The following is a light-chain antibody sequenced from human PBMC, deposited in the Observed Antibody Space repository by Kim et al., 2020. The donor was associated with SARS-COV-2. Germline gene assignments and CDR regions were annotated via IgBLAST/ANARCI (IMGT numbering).Light chain of an antibody. J-gene: IGKJ1*01. CDR2: AAS. CDR3: QQSYGIPRT. Sequence: ASGGDRVTIPCRASQSISSYLNWYQQKPGKVPKLLISAASSLQSGVPSRFSGSGSGTDFTLTISSLQPEDFATYYCQQSYGIPRTFGQGTKVDIK. V-gene: IGKV1-39*01. CDR1: QSISSY.